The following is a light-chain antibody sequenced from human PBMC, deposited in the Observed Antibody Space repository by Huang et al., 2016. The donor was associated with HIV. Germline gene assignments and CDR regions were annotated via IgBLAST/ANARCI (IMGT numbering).Light chain of an antibody. CDR3: QQSYTSPRFT. Sequence: DIQMTQSPSSLSASVGDRVTISCRASQNISDYLNWYHHKPGEAPNLLIFGASILQSGVPSRFSGRGSGTDFSLTISSLQPEDFATYYCQQSYTSPRFTFGPGTEVDI. V-gene: IGKV1-39*01. CDR2: GAS. J-gene: IGKJ3*01. CDR1: QNISDY.